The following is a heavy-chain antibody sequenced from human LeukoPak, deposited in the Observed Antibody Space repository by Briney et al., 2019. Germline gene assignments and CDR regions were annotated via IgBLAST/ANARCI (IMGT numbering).Heavy chain of an antibody. J-gene: IGHJ5*02. CDR1: GGSISSGSYY. CDR3: ARGFYCSSTSCPENWFDP. CDR2: IYTSGST. Sequence: SETLSLTCTVSGGSISSGSYYWSWIRQPAGKGLEWIGRIYTSGSTNYNPSLKSRVTISVDTSKNQFSLKLSSVTAADTAVYYCARGFYCSSTSCPENWFDPWGQGTLVTVSS. D-gene: IGHD2-2*01. V-gene: IGHV4-61*02.